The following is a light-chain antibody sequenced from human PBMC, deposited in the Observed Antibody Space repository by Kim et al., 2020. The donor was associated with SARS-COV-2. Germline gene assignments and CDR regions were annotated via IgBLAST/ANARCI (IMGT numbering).Light chain of an antibody. CDR3: GTWDSSLSAVL. Sequence: QSVLTQPPSVSAAPGQKVTISCSGSSSNIGKNYVCWYQQLPGTAPKLFIYDNNKRPSGIPDRFSGSKSGTSATLGITGLQTGDEADYYCGTWDSSLSAVLFGGGTQLTVL. V-gene: IGLV1-51*01. CDR1: SSNIGKNY. J-gene: IGLJ2*01. CDR2: DNN.